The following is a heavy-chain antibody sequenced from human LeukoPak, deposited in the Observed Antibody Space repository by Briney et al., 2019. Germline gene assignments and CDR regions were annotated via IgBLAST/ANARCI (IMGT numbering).Heavy chain of an antibody. V-gene: IGHV4-59*01. Sequence: SETLSLICTVSGASISSYYWSWIRQPPGKGLEWIGDIYYSGSIKYNPSLKSRVTMSVGTSKNQFSLKLSPVTAADTAIYYCARENPSGYYNRPIDYWGQGTLVTVSS. J-gene: IGHJ4*02. CDR3: ARENPSGYYNRPIDY. D-gene: IGHD3-22*01. CDR2: IYYSGSI. CDR1: GASISSYY.